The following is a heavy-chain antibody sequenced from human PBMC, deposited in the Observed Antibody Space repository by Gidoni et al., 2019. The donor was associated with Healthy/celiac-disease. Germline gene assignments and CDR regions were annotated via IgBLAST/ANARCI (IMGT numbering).Heavy chain of an antibody. D-gene: IGHD3-3*01. CDR3: TRLDFWSGYSVDY. CDR2: IRSKANSYAT. CDR1: GFTFSGSA. V-gene: IGHV3-73*01. Sequence: EVQLVESGGGLVQPGGSLKLSWAASGFTFSGSAMHWVRQASGKGLEWVGRIRSKANSYATAYAASVKGRFTISRDDSKNTAYLQMNSLKTEDTAVYYCTRLDFWSGYSVDYWGQGTLVTVSS. J-gene: IGHJ4*02.